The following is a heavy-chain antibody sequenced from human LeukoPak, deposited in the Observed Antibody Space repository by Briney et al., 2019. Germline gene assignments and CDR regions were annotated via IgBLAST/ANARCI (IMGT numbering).Heavy chain of an antibody. CDR2: INSDGSSI. V-gene: IGHV3-74*01. J-gene: IGHJ6*02. Sequence: GGSLRLSCAASGFNFSNYWMHWVRQGPGKGLGWVSRINSDGSSIRYADSVKGRFTISRDNAKNTVYLQMNSLRAEDTAVYYCARSHYYDSSGYFTYYYGLDVWGQGTTVTVS. CDR3: ARSHYYDSSGYFTYYYGLDV. D-gene: IGHD3-22*01. CDR1: GFNFSNYW.